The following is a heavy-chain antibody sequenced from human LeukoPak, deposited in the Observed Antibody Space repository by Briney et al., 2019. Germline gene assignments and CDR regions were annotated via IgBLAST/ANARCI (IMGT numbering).Heavy chain of an antibody. V-gene: IGHV4-59*01. Sequence: PSENLSFTFTVSGVSISSYYWGWLRQPPGQGLEWFGYTYYNGSLNYTPPLKSRVTISIDTSKNQFSLKLSSVTAADTAVYYCARDPPGPGSYYDYWGQGTLVTVSS. CDR2: TYYNGSL. CDR3: ARDPPGPGSYYDY. D-gene: IGHD3-10*01. J-gene: IGHJ4*02. CDR1: GVSISSYY.